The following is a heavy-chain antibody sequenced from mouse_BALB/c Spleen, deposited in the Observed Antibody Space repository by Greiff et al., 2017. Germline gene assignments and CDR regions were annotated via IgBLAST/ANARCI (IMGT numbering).Heavy chain of an antibody. CDR1: GYTFTSYW. V-gene: IGHV1S81*02. CDR2: INPSNGLT. J-gene: IGHJ3*01. D-gene: IGHD1-2*01. CDR3: AVGGFSAAAD. Sequence: VQLQQPGAELVKPGASVKLSCKASGYTFTSYWMHWVKQRPGQGLEWIGEINPSNGLTNYNEKLKSKATLTVDKSSSTAYMQLSRLTSEDSAVYYCAVGGFSAAADWGQGTLVTVSA.